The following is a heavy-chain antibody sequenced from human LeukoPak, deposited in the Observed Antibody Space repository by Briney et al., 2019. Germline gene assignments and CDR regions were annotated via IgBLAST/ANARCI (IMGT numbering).Heavy chain of an antibody. D-gene: IGHD2-2*01. CDR2: IDPSDSYT. V-gene: IGHV5-10-1*01. CDR1: GYSFTFYW. J-gene: IGHJ4*02. Sequence: PGESLKISCQSSGYSFTFYWISWVRQMPGKGLEWMGRIDPSDSYTNYSPSFQGHVTISADKSISTAYLQWSSLKASDTAMYYCARREAYCSSTSCRPFDYWGQGTLVTVSS. CDR3: ARREAYCSSTSCRPFDY.